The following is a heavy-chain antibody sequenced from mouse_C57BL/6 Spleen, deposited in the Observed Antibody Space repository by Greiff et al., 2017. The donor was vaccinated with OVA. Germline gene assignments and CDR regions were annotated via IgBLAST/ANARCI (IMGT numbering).Heavy chain of an antibody. CDR3: ARGPLGPFDY. CDR2: ISSGSSTI. V-gene: IGHV5-17*01. Sequence: DVKLVESGGGLVKPGGSLKLSCAASGFTFSDYGMHWVCQAPEKGLEWVAYISSGSSTIYYADTVKGRFTISRDNAKNTLFLQMTSLRSEDTAMYYCARGPLGPFDYWGQGTTLTVSS. CDR1: GFTFSDYG. J-gene: IGHJ2*01. D-gene: IGHD4-1*01.